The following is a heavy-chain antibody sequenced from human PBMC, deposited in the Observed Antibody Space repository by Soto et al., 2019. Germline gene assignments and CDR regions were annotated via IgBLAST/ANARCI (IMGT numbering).Heavy chain of an antibody. CDR2: IWYDGSNK. V-gene: IGHV3-33*01. CDR3: ARDTSTSMIDY. CDR1: GFTFSSYG. Sequence: GSLRLSCGASGFTFSSYGMHWVRQAPGKGLEWVAVIWYDGSNKYYADSVKGRFTISRDNSKNTLYLQMNSLRAEDTAVYYCARDTSTSMIDYWGQGTLVTVSS. D-gene: IGHD3-22*01. J-gene: IGHJ4*02.